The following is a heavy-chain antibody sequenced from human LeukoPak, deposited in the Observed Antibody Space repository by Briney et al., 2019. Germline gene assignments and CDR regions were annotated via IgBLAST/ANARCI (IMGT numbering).Heavy chain of an antibody. CDR3: ARARGYCSGGSCYYCFDY. CDR1: GYTFTSYD. J-gene: IGHJ4*02. D-gene: IGHD2-15*01. CDR2: MNPNSGNT. Sequence: ASVKVSCKASGYTFTSYDINWVRQATGQGLEWMGWMNPNSGNTGYAQKFQGRVTMTRNTSISTAYMELSSLRSEDTAVYYCARARGYCSGGSCYYCFDYWGQGTLVTVSS. V-gene: IGHV1-8*01.